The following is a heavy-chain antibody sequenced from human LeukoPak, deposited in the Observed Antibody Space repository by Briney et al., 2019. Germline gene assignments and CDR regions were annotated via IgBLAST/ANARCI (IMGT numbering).Heavy chain of an antibody. J-gene: IGHJ4*02. D-gene: IGHD5-18*01. CDR1: GFTFSSYA. CDR3: AKGSSGYSYGYKGYYFDY. CDR2: ITGSGGST. V-gene: IGHV3-23*01. Sequence: QTGRCLRLSCAASGFTFSSYAMSWVRQAPGKGLEWVSAITGSGGSTYYADSVKGRFTISRDNSKNTLYLQMNSLRAEDTAVYYCAKGSSGYSYGYKGYYFDYWGQGTLVNVSS.